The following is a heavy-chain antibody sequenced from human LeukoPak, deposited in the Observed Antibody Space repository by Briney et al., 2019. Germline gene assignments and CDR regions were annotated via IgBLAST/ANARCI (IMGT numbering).Heavy chain of an antibody. V-gene: IGHV6-1*01. Sequence: SQTLSLTCAFSGDSVSSNSAIWNWIRQSPSRGLGWLGRTYYRSKWYIDYGASVKSRITINADTSKNQFSLQLNSVTPEDTAVYYCARGYYASGFNPWGQGTLVTVSS. J-gene: IGHJ5*02. CDR3: ARGYYASGFNP. D-gene: IGHD3-10*01. CDR2: TYYRSKWYI. CDR1: GDSVSSNSAI.